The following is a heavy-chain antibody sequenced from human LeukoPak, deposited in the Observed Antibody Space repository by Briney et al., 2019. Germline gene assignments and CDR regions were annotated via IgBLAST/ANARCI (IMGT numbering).Heavy chain of an antibody. CDR2: IYDSGST. V-gene: IGHV4-30-4*01. D-gene: IGHD6-6*01. Sequence: SETLSLTCTVSGASIRSGDYYWSWIRQPPGKGLEWIGYIYDSGSTYYNPSLKSRITISVDTSENRFSLKLSSVTATDTAVYYCASPSIAAPLDYWGQGTLVTVSS. J-gene: IGHJ4*02. CDR1: GASIRSGDYY. CDR3: ASPSIAAPLDY.